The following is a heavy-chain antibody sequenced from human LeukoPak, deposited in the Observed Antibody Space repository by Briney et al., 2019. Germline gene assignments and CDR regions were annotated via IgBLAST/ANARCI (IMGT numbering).Heavy chain of an antibody. CDR3: ARGGKVTSPSAFDY. Sequence: SVKVSCKASGGTFSSYTISWVRQAPGQGLEWMGRIIPILGIANYAQKFQSRVTITADKSTSTAYMELSSLRSEDTAVYYCARGGKVTSPSAFDYWGQGTLVTVSS. CDR2: IIPILGIA. D-gene: IGHD4-17*01. V-gene: IGHV1-69*02. J-gene: IGHJ4*02. CDR1: GGTFSSYT.